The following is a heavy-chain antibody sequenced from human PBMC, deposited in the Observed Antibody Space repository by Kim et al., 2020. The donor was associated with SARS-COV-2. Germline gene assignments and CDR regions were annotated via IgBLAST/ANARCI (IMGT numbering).Heavy chain of an antibody. CDR1: GYTFTGYY. V-gene: IGHV1-2*06. Sequence: ASVKVSCKASGYTFTGYYMHWVRQAPGQGLEWMERINPNSGGTNYAQKFQGRVTMTRDTSISTAYMELSSLRSDDTAVYYCAGRHCSGGSCYFYSYYGMEVWGQGPRSPSP. CDR2: INPNSGGT. CDR3: AGRHCSGGSCYFYSYYGMEV. J-gene: IGHJ6*02. D-gene: IGHD2-15*01.